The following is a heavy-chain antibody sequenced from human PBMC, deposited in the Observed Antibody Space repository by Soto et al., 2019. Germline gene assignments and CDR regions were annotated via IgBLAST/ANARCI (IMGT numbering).Heavy chain of an antibody. J-gene: IGHJ4*02. CDR1: GFTFSNYV. CDR3: AKRPVGSGSDLDY. V-gene: IGHV3-23*01. D-gene: IGHD5-12*01. Sequence: EVQLLDSGGGLVQPGGSLRLSCAASGFTFSNYVMNWVRQAPGKGLDWVSAISASGGSTYYADSVKGRFTISRDNSKNTLYLQMSSLRAENTAVYYCAKRPVGSGSDLDYWGQGALVTVSS. CDR2: ISASGGST.